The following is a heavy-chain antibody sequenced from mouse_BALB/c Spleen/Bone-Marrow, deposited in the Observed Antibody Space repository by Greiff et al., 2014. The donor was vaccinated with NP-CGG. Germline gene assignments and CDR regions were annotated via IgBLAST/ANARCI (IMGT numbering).Heavy chain of an antibody. CDR1: GFTFSNYW. Sequence: DVKLQESGGGLVQPGGSIKLSCVASGFTFSNYWMNWVRQFPEKGLEWVAEIRLKSNNYATHYAESVKGRFTISRGDSKSSVYLQMNDLRAEDTGIYYCTTGFAYWGQGTLVTVSA. CDR3: TTGFAY. CDR2: IRLKSNNYAT. V-gene: IGHV6-6*02. J-gene: IGHJ3*01.